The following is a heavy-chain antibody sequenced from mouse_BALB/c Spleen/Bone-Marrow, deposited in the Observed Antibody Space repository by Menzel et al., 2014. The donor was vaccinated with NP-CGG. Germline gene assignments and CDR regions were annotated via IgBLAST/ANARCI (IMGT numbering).Heavy chain of an antibody. D-gene: IGHD2-4*01. CDR3: ARDDYDDQYYFDY. CDR1: GFTFSSYA. CDR2: ISSGGST. V-gene: IGHV5-6-5*01. J-gene: IGHJ2*01. Sequence: EVKLVESGGGLVKPGGSLKLSCAASGFTFSSYAMSWVRQTPEKRLEWVASISSGGSTYYPDGVKGRFTISRDNARNILYLQMSSLRSEDTAMYYCARDDYDDQYYFDYWGQGTTLTVSS.